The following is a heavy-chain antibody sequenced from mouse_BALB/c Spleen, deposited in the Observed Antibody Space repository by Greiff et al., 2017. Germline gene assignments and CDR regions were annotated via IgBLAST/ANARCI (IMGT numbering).Heavy chain of an antibody. J-gene: IGHJ3*01. V-gene: IGHV1-4*02. Sequence: VQLQQSAAELARPGASVKMSCKASGYTFTSYTMHWVKQRPGQGLEWIGYINPSSGYTEYNQKFKDKTTLTADKSSSTAYMQLSSLTSEDSAVYYCARSYYDYDRGFAYWGQGTLVTVSA. D-gene: IGHD2-4*01. CDR1: GYTFTSYT. CDR3: ARSYYDYDRGFAY. CDR2: INPSSGYT.